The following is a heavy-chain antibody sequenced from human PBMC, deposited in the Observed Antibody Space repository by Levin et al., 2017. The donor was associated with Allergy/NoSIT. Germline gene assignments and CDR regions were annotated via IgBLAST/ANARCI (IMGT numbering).Heavy chain of an antibody. D-gene: IGHD6-19*01. V-gene: IGHV3-74*01. Sequence: PGGSLRLSCAASGLTFSSYWMHWVRQAPGKGLVWVSRINSDGSSPGYADSVKGRFTISSDNAKNTLYLQMNSLRAEDTAVYYCSTGYSSGWYSGGVDYWGQGTLVTVSS. CDR1: GLTFSSYW. CDR3: STGYSSGWYSGGVDY. CDR2: INSDGSSP. J-gene: IGHJ4*02.